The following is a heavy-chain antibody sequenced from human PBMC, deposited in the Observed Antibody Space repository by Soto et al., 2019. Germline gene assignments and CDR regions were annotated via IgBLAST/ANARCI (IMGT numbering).Heavy chain of an antibody. CDR3: ARRYGDAFDI. J-gene: IGHJ3*02. Sequence: QVQLQESGPGLVKPSETLSLTCTVSGGSISIYYWSWIRQPPGKGLEWIGYIYYSGSTNYNPSLTSRVTLSVDTAKNQFSLKLCSVTAADTAVYYCARRYGDAFDIWGQGTMVTVSS. V-gene: IGHV4-59*08. CDR2: IYYSGST. D-gene: IGHD4-17*01. CDR1: GGSISIYY.